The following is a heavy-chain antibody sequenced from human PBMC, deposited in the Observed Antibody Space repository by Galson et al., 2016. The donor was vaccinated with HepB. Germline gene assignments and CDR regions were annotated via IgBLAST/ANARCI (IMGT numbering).Heavy chain of an antibody. CDR2: ISSSGSIR. D-gene: IGHD2-2*01. V-gene: IGHV3-48*03. CDR3: LLVPAATFHYYDMDV. J-gene: IGHJ6*02. Sequence: SLRLSCAASGFNFRSHEMNWVRQAPGKGLEWISYISSSGSIRYYADSVKGRFTISRDNPNNSLYLQMNSLRAEDTAVYYCLLVPAATFHYYDMDVWGQGTTVTVS. CDR1: GFNFRSHE.